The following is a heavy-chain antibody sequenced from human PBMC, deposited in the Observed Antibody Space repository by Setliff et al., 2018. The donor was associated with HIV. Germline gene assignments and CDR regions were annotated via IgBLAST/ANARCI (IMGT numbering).Heavy chain of an antibody. CDR2: ISGSGGST. Sequence: GSLRLSCAASGFTFSTYAMSWVRQAPGKGLEWVSGISGSGGSTYYADSVKGRFTISRDNSKNTLYLQMNSLRAEDTAVYYCTRCAAGPYCRNSFEYWGRGALVTVSS. D-gene: IGHD2-15*01. CDR1: GFTFSTYA. J-gene: IGHJ4*02. CDR3: TRCAAGPYCRNSFEY. V-gene: IGHV3-23*01.